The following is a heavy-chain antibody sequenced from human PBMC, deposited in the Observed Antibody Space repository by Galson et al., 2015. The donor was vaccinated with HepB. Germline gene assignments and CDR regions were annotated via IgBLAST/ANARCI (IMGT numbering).Heavy chain of an antibody. J-gene: IGHJ4*02. CDR2: IKQDGSEK. V-gene: IGHV3-7*01. D-gene: IGHD6-13*01. Sequence: SLRLSCAASGFTFSSFWMSWVRQAPGKRLEWVANIKQDGSEKYCVDSVKGRFTISRDNAKNSLYLQMNSLRAEDTAVYYCARDRPFSSTWYYFDYWGQGTLVTVSS. CDR1: GFTFSSFW. CDR3: ARDRPFSSTWYYFDY.